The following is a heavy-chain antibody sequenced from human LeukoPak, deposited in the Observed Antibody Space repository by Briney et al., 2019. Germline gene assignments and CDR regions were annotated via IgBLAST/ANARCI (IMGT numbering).Heavy chain of an antibody. CDR1: GFTFDTFG. V-gene: IGHV3-33*07. CDR3: ARDRSTGSYFFFDC. J-gene: IGHJ4*02. CDR2: IWHDGSNK. D-gene: IGHD6-19*01. Sequence: TGGSLRLSCLASGFTFDTFGMYWARQAPGKGLEWVAVIWHDGSNKYYTDSVKGRFTISRDNSKNTLYLQMNSLRAEDTAVYYCARDRSTGSYFFFDCWGQGVLVTVSS.